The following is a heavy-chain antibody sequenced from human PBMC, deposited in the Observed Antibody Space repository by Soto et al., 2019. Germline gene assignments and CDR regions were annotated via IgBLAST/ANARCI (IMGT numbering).Heavy chain of an antibody. CDR1: GGSISSSSYY. CDR3: ARTIWGGYYGMDV. CDR2: IYYSGST. Sequence: PSETLSLTCTASGGSISSSSYYWGWIRQPPGKGLEWIGSIYYSGSTYYNPSLKSRVTISVDTSKNQFSLKLSSVTAADTAVYYCARTIWGGYYGMDVWGQGTTVTVSS. V-gene: IGHV4-39*01. D-gene: IGHD3-10*01. J-gene: IGHJ6*02.